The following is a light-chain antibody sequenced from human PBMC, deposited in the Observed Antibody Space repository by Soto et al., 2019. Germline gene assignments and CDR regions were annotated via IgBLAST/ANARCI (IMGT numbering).Light chain of an antibody. Sequence: EIVLTQSPGTLSLSPGERATLSCRTSQSISSRYLGWYQQRPGQARRLLIYGATNRATGIPDRFSGSGSGTDFTLTISRLEPEDFAVYYCQQYGNSPPYTFGQGTKLEIK. CDR1: QSISSRY. CDR3: QQYGNSPPYT. J-gene: IGKJ2*01. V-gene: IGKV3-20*01. CDR2: GAT.